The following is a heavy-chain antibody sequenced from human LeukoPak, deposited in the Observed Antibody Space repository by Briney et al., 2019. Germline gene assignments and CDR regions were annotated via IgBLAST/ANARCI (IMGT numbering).Heavy chain of an antibody. D-gene: IGHD3-10*01. J-gene: IGHJ5*02. CDR2: ISSSGTTI. V-gene: IGHV3-11*01. Sequence: GGSLRLSCAASGFTFSDYYMSWIRQAPGKGLEWVSYISSSGTTIYYADSVKGRFTISRDNAKNSLYLQMNSLRAEDTAVYYCARPTMVRGSPLGWFDPWGQGTLVTVSS. CDR1: GFTFSDYY. CDR3: ARPTMVRGSPLGWFDP.